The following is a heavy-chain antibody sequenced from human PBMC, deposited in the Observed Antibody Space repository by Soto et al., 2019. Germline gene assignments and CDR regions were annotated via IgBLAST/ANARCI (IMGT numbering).Heavy chain of an antibody. D-gene: IGHD3-3*01. CDR3: ARTSIFGVVLNAFDI. J-gene: IGHJ3*02. CDR1: GVSINSGGYY. CDR2: IYYSGST. V-gene: IGHV4-31*03. Sequence: SETLSLTCTVSGVSINSGGYYWSWLRQHPEKGLEWIGYIYYSGSTKYKPSLQSRITISVETSKNQFSLRLTSVTAADTAIYFCARTSIFGVVLNAFDIWGQGTLVTVSS.